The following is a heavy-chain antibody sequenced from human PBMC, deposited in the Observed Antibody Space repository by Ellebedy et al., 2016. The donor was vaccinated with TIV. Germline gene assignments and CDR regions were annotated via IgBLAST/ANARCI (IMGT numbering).Heavy chain of an antibody. CDR2: IIPVFRTT. CDR1: RGSFSNYV. CDR3: ARGRGIGLEALPFDS. Sequence: AASVKVSCKHSRGSFSNYVMNWVRQAPGEGLEWMGRIIPVFRTTNYAQKFQGRVTISAEESTATAYMELSSLRVDDTAVYYCARGRGIGLEALPFDSWGQGTLVTVSS. V-gene: IGHV1-69*13. D-gene: IGHD6-13*01. J-gene: IGHJ4*02.